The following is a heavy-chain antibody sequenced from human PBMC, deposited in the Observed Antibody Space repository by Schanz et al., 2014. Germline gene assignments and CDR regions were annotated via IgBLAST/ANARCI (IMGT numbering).Heavy chain of an antibody. D-gene: IGHD3-9*01. Sequence: QVHLVQSGAEVKRPGASVKVSCKASEYSFTSYSMHWVRQAPGQGLEWVGWISVYTGNTKYGQKVQGRVTMTADTSTNTAYMELRSLRSDDTAVYYCARDAADFYDILTEEDYWGQGTLVTVSS. CDR3: ARDAADFYDILTEEDY. J-gene: IGHJ4*02. CDR1: EYSFTSYS. V-gene: IGHV1-3*01. CDR2: ISVYTGNT.